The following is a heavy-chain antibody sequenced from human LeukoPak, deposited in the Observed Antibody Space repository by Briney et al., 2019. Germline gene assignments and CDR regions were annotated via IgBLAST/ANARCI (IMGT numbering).Heavy chain of an antibody. V-gene: IGHV1-3*01. J-gene: IGHJ4*02. Sequence: ASVKVSCKASGFTFTSYAMHWVRQAPGQRLDWMGWINAGNGNTRYSQKFQGRVTMTRDTSASTAYMELSSLRSEDTAVYYCARGGTSTPPAVDYWGQGSLVTVSS. CDR1: GFTFTSYA. CDR2: INAGNGNT. D-gene: IGHD1-1*01. CDR3: ARGGTSTPPAVDY.